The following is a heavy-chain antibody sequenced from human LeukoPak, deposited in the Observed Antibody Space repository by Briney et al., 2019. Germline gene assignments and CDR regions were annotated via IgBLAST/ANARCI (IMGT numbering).Heavy chain of an antibody. CDR3: AKVAGDRMDY. CDR2: ISSNTGKT. J-gene: IGHJ4*02. D-gene: IGHD6-13*01. CDR1: GYTFATYG. Sequence: GASVKVSCKASGYTFATYGFCWVRQAPGHGLEWMGLISSNTGKTDYAQKFQGRVTLTTDTSTSTAYMELRSLRPDDTALYYCAKVAGDRMDYWGQGTLLTVSS. V-gene: IGHV1-18*01.